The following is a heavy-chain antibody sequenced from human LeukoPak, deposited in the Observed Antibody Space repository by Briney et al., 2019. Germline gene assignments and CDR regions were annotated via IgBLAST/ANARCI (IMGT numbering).Heavy chain of an antibody. CDR2: INQSGRA. Sequence: SETLSLTCVVYGGSFSGHYWSWIRQPPGKGLEWIGDINQSGRANYNPSLKSQVTISIDTSKNQFSLNLNSVTAADTAVYYCVRNFAYWGQGTLVTVSS. CDR1: GGSFSGHY. V-gene: IGHV4-34*01. J-gene: IGHJ4*02. CDR3: VRNFAY.